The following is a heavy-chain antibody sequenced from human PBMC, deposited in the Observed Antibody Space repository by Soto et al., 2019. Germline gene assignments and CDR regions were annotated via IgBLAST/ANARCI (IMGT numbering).Heavy chain of an antibody. D-gene: IGHD3-16*02. CDR2: ISGSGSDI. CDR3: ARAGDYDYIWGSYRADWFDP. J-gene: IGHJ5*02. Sequence: EVQVVESGGGLVKPGGSLRLSCAASGFTFRSYSINWVRQAPGKGLGWVSSISGSGSDIYYAESVKGRFTISRDNAKNSLYLQMNSLRAEDTAVYYCARAGDYDYIWGSYRADWFDPWGQGTLVTVSS. V-gene: IGHV3-21*06. CDR1: GFTFRSYS.